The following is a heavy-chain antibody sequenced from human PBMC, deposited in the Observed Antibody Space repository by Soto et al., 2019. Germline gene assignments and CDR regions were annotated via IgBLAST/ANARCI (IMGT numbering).Heavy chain of an antibody. D-gene: IGHD2-2*01. CDR1: GGSISSGGYY. CDR2: IYYSGST. V-gene: IGHV4-31*03. CDR3: AGSSTSANYFDY. J-gene: IGHJ4*02. Sequence: SETLSLTCTVSGGSISSGGYYWSWIRQHPGKGLEWIGYIYYSGSTYYNPSLKSRVTISVDTSKNQFSLKLSSVTAADTAVYYCAGSSTSANYFDYWGQGTLVTVSS.